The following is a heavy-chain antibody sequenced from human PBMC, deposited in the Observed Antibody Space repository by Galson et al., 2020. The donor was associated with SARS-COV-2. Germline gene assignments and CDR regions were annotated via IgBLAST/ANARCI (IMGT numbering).Heavy chain of an antibody. Sequence: SETLSLTCSVSGGSISRNTYYWGWIRQPPGKGLEWIGSIFYTGSTYYNSSLKSRLSISVDTSKNQFSLKLNSVTAADTAVYYCARQYDARGSDYYYYMDVWGKGATVTVSS. J-gene: IGHJ6*03. CDR2: IFYTGST. V-gene: IGHV4-39*01. CDR3: ARQYDARGSDYYYYMDV. CDR1: GGSISRNTYY. D-gene: IGHD1-1*01.